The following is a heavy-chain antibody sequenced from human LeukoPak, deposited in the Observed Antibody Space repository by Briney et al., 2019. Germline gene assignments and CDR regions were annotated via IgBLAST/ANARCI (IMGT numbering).Heavy chain of an antibody. Sequence: GGPLRLSCTASGFIFSTYWMSWFGKAPGKGLKWVANIKEDGSESHYVDSVKGRFTISRDNAKNSLYLQMNSLRAEDTAVYFCAKAGLLWFGESWMDVWGQGTTVTVSS. CDR3: AKAGLLWFGESWMDV. CDR2: IKEDGSES. CDR1: GFIFSTYW. J-gene: IGHJ6*02. D-gene: IGHD3-10*01. V-gene: IGHV3-7*01.